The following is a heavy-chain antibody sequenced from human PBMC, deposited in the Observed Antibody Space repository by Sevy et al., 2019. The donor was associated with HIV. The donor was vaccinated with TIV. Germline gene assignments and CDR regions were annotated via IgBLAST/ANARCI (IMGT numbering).Heavy chain of an antibody. CDR1: GYTFTSYD. CDR2: MNPNRGNT. CDR3: ARWCGGSYYYYYGMDV. D-gene: IGHD1-26*01. Sequence: ASVKVSCKASGYTFTSYDIHWVRQATGQGLEWMGWMNPNRGNTGYPQKFQGRVTMTRNTSITTAYMELSSLRSEDTAVYYCARWCGGSYYYYYGMDVWGQGTTVTVSS. V-gene: IGHV1-8*01. J-gene: IGHJ6*02.